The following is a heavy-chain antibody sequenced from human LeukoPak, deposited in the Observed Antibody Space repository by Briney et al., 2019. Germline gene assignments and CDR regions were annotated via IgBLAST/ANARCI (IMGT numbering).Heavy chain of an antibody. D-gene: IGHD4-17*01. CDR2: IYYSGST. V-gene: IGHV4-30-4*01. Sequence: SETLSLTCTVSGGSISSSGYYWSWIRQPPGEGLEWIGYIYYSGSTYYHPSLKSRVTISLDTSQNQFSLKLSSVTAADTAVYYCARVTTVTTSFHFDYWGQGTMVTVSS. J-gene: IGHJ4*02. CDR1: GGSISSSGYY. CDR3: ARVTTVTTSFHFDY.